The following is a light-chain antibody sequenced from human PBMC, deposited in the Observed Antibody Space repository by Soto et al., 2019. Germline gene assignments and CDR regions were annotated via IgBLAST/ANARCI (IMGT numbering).Light chain of an antibody. CDR2: GAS. Sequence: EIVLTQSPGTLSLSPGERATLSCRASQGVSGSYLAWYQQKPGQAPRLLIYGASSRATGIPNRCSGSESGTDFTLTISRLEPEDFAVYYCQHYGSSPRTFGQGTKVEIK. CDR3: QHYGSSPRT. J-gene: IGKJ1*01. V-gene: IGKV3-20*01. CDR1: QGVSGSY.